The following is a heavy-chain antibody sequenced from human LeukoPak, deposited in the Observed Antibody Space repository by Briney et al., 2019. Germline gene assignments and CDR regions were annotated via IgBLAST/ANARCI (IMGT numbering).Heavy chain of an antibody. CDR1: GFTFSSYS. CDR3: ARDSTYYDSSGYVY. D-gene: IGHD3-22*01. CDR2: ISSSSSYI. V-gene: IGHV3-21*01. J-gene: IGHJ4*02. Sequence: PGGSMRLSCAASGFTFSSYSMNWVRQAPGKGLEWVSSISSSSSYIYYADSVKGRFTISRDNAKSSLYLQMNSLRAEDTAVYYCARDSTYYDSSGYVYWGQGTLVTVSS.